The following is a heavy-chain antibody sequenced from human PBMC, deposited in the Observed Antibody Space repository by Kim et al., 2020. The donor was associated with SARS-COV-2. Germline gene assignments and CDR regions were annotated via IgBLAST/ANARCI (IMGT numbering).Heavy chain of an antibody. CDR3: AKVAQNIAAAAAGYFDY. D-gene: IGHD6-13*01. V-gene: IGHV3-30*18. CDR1: GFTFSSYG. J-gene: IGHJ4*02. CDR2: ISYDGSNK. Sequence: GGSLRLSCAASGFTFSSYGMHWVRQAPGKGLEWVAVISYDGSNKYYADSVKGRFTISRDNSKNTLYLQMNSLRAEDTAVYYCAKVAQNIAAAAAGYFDYWGQGTLVTVSS.